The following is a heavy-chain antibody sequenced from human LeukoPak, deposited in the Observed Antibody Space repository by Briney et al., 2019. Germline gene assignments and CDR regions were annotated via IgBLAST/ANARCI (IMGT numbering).Heavy chain of an antibody. CDR1: GESVSSHSAA. V-gene: IGHV6-1*01. CDR2: TYYRSKWYN. J-gene: IGHJ4*02. Sequence: SQTLSLTCAISGESVSSHSAAWNWIMQSPSRGLEWLGRTYYRSKWYNEYAVSVQSRITVNPDTSKNQFSLQLNSVTPEDTAVYYCVRGNYNFDYWGQGTLVTVSS. CDR3: VRGNYNFDY. D-gene: IGHD5-24*01.